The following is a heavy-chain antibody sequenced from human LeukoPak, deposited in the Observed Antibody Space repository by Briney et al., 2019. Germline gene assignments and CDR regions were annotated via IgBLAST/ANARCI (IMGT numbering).Heavy chain of an antibody. J-gene: IGHJ4*02. CDR3: AKDHGYFDY. V-gene: IGHV3-23*01. CDR2: VTDDGTTT. CDR1: GFTFNNCA. Sequence: GGSLRLSCAASGFTFNNCAMSWVRQPPGKGLEWVSAVTDDGTTTYYADSVKGRFTISRDNSKNTLYLQMNSLRAEDTAVYYCAKDHGYFDYWGQGTLVTVSS.